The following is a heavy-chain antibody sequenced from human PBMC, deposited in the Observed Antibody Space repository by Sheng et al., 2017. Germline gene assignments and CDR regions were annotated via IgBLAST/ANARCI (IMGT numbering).Heavy chain of an antibody. Sequence: QVQLVESGGGVVQPGRSLRLSCAASGFTFRNYAIHWVRQAPGKGLEWLAVVAYDGSSEFYADSVKGRFAISRDNAKNSLYLQMNSLRAEDMALYYCAKGLYSGGYRGGWYFDLWGPGTLVTVSS. CDR3: AKGLYSGGYRGGWYFDL. V-gene: IGHV3-30*09. CDR1: GFTFRNYA. J-gene: IGHJ2*01. CDR2: VAYDGSSE. D-gene: IGHD1-26*01.